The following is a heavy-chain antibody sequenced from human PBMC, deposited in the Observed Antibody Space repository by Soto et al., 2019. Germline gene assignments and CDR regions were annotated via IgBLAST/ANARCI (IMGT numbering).Heavy chain of an antibody. V-gene: IGHV3-74*01. D-gene: IGHD1-26*01. CDR1: GFTFSSYW. CDR2: INSDGSST. CDR3: ARGGSLNWYFDL. Sequence: EVQLVESGGGLVQPGGSLRLSCAASGFTFSSYWMHWVRQAPGKGLVWVSRINSDGSSTSYADSVKGRFTISRDSAKNTLYLQMNSLRAEGTAVYYCARGGSLNWYFDLWGRGTLVTVSS. J-gene: IGHJ2*01.